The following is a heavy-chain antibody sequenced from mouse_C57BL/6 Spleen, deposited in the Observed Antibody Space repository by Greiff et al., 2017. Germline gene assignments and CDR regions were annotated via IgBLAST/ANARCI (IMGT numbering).Heavy chain of an antibody. CDR1: GFTFSNYW. D-gene: IGHD2-1*01. J-gene: IGHJ4*01. CDR3: TGCGNYGYYAMDY. V-gene: IGHV6-3*01. CDR2: IRLKSDNYAT. Sequence: EVKVEESGGGLVQPGGSMKLSCVASGFTFSNYWMNWVRQSPEKGLEWVAQIRLKSDNYATHYAESVKGRFTISRDDSKSSVYLQMNNLRAEDTGIYYCTGCGNYGYYAMDYWGQGTSVTVSS.